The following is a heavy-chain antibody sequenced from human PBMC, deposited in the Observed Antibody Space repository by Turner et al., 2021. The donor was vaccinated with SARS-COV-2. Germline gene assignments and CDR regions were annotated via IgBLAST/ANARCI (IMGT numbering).Heavy chain of an antibody. CDR2: ISYDGSNK. Sequence: QVQLVESGGGVVQPGGSLRLACAASGFSFSNYAMHWVRQAPGKGLEWVAVISYDGSNKYNADSVKGRFTISRDNSKNTLYLQMNSLRAEDTAVYYCAKSGGIYCSGGNCYSSYFDYWGQGTLVTVSS. J-gene: IGHJ4*02. V-gene: IGHV3-30*18. D-gene: IGHD2-15*01. CDR3: AKSGGIYCSGGNCYSSYFDY. CDR1: GFSFSNYA.